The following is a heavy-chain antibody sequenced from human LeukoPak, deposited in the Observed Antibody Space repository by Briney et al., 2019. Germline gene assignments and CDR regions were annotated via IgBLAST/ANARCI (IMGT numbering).Heavy chain of an antibody. CDR1: GYTFTSYG. J-gene: IGHJ6*03. V-gene: IGHV1-69*06. CDR3: ARVVSYYYYMDV. Sequence: SVKVSCKTSGYTFTSYGISWVRQAPGQGLEWMGGIIPIFGTANYAQKFQGRVTITADKSTSTAYMELSSLRSEDTAVYYCARVVSYYYYMDVWGKGTTVTVSS. CDR2: IIPIFGTA.